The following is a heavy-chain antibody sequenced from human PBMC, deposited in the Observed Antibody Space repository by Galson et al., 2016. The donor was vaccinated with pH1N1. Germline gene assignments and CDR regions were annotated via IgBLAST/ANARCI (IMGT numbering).Heavy chain of an antibody. CDR3: AKGNLIFGGAGGMDV. CDR1: GFTFDEYA. D-gene: IGHD3-10*01. J-gene: IGHJ6*02. V-gene: IGHV3-43D*03. Sequence: LRLSCAASGFTFDEYAMHWVRQAPGKGLEWVSLISWDGGSIFYADSVKGRFTISRDNSKNSLFLEMNSLKAEDSALYYCAKGNLIFGGAGGMDVWGPGTTVTVSS. CDR2: ISWDGGSI.